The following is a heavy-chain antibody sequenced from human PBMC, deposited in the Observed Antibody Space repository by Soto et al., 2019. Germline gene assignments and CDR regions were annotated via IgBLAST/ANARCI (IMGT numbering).Heavy chain of an antibody. CDR2: INRDGIGT. V-gene: IGHV3-74*02. CDR3: GPLGNFGVVMGH. Sequence: VQLVESGGGVVQPGRSLRLSCAASGFTFTTYWMHWVRQAPEKGLVWVSRINRDGIGTTYAESVKGRFTISRDNTKNTLYLQMNSLRVEDTAVYYCGPLGNFGVVMGHWGQGTLVTVSS. CDR1: GFTFTTYW. J-gene: IGHJ4*02. D-gene: IGHD3-3*01.